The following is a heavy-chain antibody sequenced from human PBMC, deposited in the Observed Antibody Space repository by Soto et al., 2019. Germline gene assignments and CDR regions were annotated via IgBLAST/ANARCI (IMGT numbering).Heavy chain of an antibody. J-gene: IGHJ5*02. CDR1: GFSLSNARMG. Sequence: HVTLKESGPVLVKPTETLTLTCTGSGFSLSNARMGVSWIRQPPGKALEWLAHICSNDEKSYSTSLKSSLTISTDDSESEVVMTITNIDPVDTATYYCARIDRSSSGFAPRGQGTLVTVSS. CDR3: ARIDRSSSGFAP. V-gene: IGHV2-26*01. D-gene: IGHD6-6*01. CDR2: ICSNDEK.